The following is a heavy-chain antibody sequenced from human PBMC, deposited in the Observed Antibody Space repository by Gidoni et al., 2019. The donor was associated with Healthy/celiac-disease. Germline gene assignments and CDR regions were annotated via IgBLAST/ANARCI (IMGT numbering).Heavy chain of an antibody. Sequence: QVQLQESGPGLVKPSQTLSLTCTVSGGPISSGGYYWSWIRQHPGKGLEWIGYIYYSGSTYYNPSLKSRVTISVDTSKNQFSLKLSSVTAADTAVYYCARDRRDGYNYEVYFDYWGQGTLVTVSS. CDR1: GGPISSGGYY. CDR2: IYYSGST. D-gene: IGHD5-12*01. V-gene: IGHV4-31*03. J-gene: IGHJ4*02. CDR3: ARDRRDGYNYEVYFDY.